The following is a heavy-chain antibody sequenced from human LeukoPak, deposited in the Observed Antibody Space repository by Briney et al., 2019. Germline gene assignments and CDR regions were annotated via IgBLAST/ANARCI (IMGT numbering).Heavy chain of an antibody. V-gene: IGHV4-31*03. D-gene: IGHD3-22*01. CDR1: GGSLSSGGYY. Sequence: SQTLSLTCTVSGGSLSSGGYYWSWIRPHPGKGLEWIGYIYYSGSTYYNPSLKSRVTISVDTSKNQFSLKLSSVTAADTAVYYCARSTRDSSGYYHPLQYFQHWGQGTLVTVSS. CDR2: IYYSGST. CDR3: ARSTRDSSGYYHPLQYFQH. J-gene: IGHJ1*01.